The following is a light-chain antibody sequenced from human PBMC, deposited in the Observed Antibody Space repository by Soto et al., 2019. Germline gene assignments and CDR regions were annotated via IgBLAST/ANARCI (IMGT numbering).Light chain of an antibody. CDR1: TRDVGSYSL. CDR2: EGS. CDR3: CSYAGSSNWV. J-gene: IGLJ3*02. V-gene: IGLV2-23*01. Sequence: QSANSQPASVSWSPGHSIIISCTGTTRDVGSYSLVSWYQQYPGKAPELIIYEGSQRPSGVSNRFSGSKSGNTASLTISGLQAEEEADYYCCSYAGSSNWVFGGGTNATVL.